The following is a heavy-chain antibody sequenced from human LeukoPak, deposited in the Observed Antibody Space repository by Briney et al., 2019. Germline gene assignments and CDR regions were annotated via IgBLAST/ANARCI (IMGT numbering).Heavy chain of an antibody. V-gene: IGHV1-46*01. Sequence: ASVKVSCKASGYTLSSYYMHWVRQAPGQGLEWMGVINPSAGRTSYAQKFQGRVTMTRDMSTSTVYMELSSLRSEDTAVYFCARGGGYSSLDYWGQGTLVTVSS. CDR1: GYTLSSYY. J-gene: IGHJ4*02. CDR2: INPSAGRT. D-gene: IGHD6-19*01. CDR3: ARGGGYSSLDY.